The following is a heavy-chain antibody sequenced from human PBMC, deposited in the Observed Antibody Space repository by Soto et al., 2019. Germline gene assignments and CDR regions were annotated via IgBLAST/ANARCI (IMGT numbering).Heavy chain of an antibody. J-gene: IGHJ3*02. CDR3: ARDWRYSYGFGDAFDI. CDR2: ISYDGSNK. Sequence: SLKISCAASGFTFSSYAMHWVRQAPGKGLEWVAVISYDGSNKYYADSVKGRFTISRDNSKNTLYLQMNSLRAEDTAVYYCARDWRYSYGFGDAFDIWGQGTMVTVSS. V-gene: IGHV3-30-3*01. CDR1: GFTFSSYA. D-gene: IGHD5-18*01.